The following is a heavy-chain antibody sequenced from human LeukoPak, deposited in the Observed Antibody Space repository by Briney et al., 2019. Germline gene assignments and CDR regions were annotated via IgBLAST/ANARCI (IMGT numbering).Heavy chain of an antibody. V-gene: IGHV4-59*12. CDR3: ARDVAAAGSDY. CDR1: GGSISSYY. Sequence: SETLSLTCTVSGGSISSYYWSWIRQPPGKGLEWIGYIYYSGSTNYNPSLKSRVTISVDTSKNQFSLKLSSVTAADTAVYYCARDVAAAGSDYWGQGTLVTVSS. CDR2: IYYSGST. D-gene: IGHD6-13*01. J-gene: IGHJ4*02.